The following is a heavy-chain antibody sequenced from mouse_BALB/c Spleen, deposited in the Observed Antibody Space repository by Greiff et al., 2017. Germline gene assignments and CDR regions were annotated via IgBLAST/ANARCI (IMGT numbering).Heavy chain of an antibody. Sequence: EVMLVQSGGGLVKPGGSLKLSCAASGFTFSSYAMSWVRQTPEKRLEWVATISSGGSYTYYPDSVKGRFTISRDNAKNTLYLEMSSLRSEDTAMYYWARLPYDDYYYFDYWGQGTTVTVSS. CDR2: ISSGGSYT. J-gene: IGHJ2*01. V-gene: IGHV5-9-1*01. D-gene: IGHD2-3*01. CDR3: ARLPYDDYYYFDY. CDR1: GFTFSSYA.